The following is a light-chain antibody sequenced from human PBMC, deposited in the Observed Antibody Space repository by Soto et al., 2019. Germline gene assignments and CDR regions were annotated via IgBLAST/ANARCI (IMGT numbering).Light chain of an antibody. J-gene: IGLJ1*01. CDR3: SSYTSSTTYV. CDR1: SSDVGGYNY. Sequence: QSVLTQPASVSGSPVQSIAISCTGTSSDVGGYNYVTWHQQHPGKAPKLMIYDVNNRPSGVSDRFSGSKSGNTASLTISGLQAEDEADYYCSSYTSSTTYVFGTGTKVTVL. V-gene: IGLV2-14*01. CDR2: DVN.